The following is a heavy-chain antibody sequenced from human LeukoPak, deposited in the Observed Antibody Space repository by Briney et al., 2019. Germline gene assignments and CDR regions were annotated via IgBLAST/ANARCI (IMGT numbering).Heavy chain of an antibody. J-gene: IGHJ4*02. CDR3: AKGPYYYDSSGYYYC. CDR2: ISGSGGST. D-gene: IGHD3-22*01. V-gene: IGHV3-23*01. CDR1: GFTFSSYA. Sequence: PGGSLRLSCAASGFTFSSYAMSWVRQAPGKGLEWASAISGSGGSTYYADSVKGRFTISRDNSKNTLYLQMNSLRAEDTAVYYCAKGPYYYDSSGYYYCWGQGTLVTVSS.